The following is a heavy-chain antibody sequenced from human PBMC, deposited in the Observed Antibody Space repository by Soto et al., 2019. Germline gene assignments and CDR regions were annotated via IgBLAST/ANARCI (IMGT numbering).Heavy chain of an antibody. J-gene: IGHJ5*02. CDR2: IYYSGST. Sequence: QLQLQESGPGLVKPSETLSLTCTVSGGSISSSSYYWGWIRQPPGKGLEWIGSIYYSGSTYYNPSLKSRVTISVDTSNNQFSLKLSSVTAADTAVYCCARQDGGVTVGWVDPWGQGTLVTVSS. D-gene: IGHD2-15*01. CDR1: GGSISSSSYY. V-gene: IGHV4-39*01. CDR3: ARQDGGVTVGWVDP.